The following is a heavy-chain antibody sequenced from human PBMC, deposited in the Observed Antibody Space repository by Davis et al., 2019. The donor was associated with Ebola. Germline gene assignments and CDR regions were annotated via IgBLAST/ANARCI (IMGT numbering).Heavy chain of an antibody. V-gene: IGHV4-59*01. D-gene: IGHD5-12*01. CDR1: GGSISSYY. J-gene: IGHJ6*02. CDR3: ARDIVVTRYGMDV. Sequence: MPSETLSLTCTVSGGSISSYYWSWIRQPPGKGLEWIGYIYYSGGTNYNPSLKSRVTISVDTSKNQFSLKLSSVTAADTAVYYCARDIVVTRYGMDVWGQGTTVTVSS. CDR2: IYYSGGT.